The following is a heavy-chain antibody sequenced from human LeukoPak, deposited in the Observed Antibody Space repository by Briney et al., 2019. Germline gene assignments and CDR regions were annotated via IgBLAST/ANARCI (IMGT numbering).Heavy chain of an antibody. CDR3: AKDRQEGYSGYVFDY. D-gene: IGHD5-12*01. J-gene: IGHJ4*02. CDR1: GFTISSYG. CDR2: IRYDGSNK. V-gene: IGHV3-30*02. Sequence: GASLRLSWAASGFTISSYGMHWVHQAPGKRLEWVAFIRYDGSNKYYADSVKGRFTISRDNSKSTLYLEMNSLRAEDTAVYYCAKDRQEGYSGYVFDYWGQGTLVTVSS.